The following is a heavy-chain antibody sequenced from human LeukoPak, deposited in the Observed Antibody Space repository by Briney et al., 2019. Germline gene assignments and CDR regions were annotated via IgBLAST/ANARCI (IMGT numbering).Heavy chain of an antibody. CDR3: AVGQYSSGYNAFDI. J-gene: IGHJ3*02. D-gene: IGHD6-19*01. CDR1: GYTFTSYG. Sequence: ASVKVSCKASGYTFTSYGISWVRQAPGQGLEWMGWISAYNGNTNYAQKLQGRVTMTTDTSTSTAYMELRSLRSDDTAVYYCAVGQYSSGYNAFDIWGQGTMVTVSS. V-gene: IGHV1-18*01. CDR2: ISAYNGNT.